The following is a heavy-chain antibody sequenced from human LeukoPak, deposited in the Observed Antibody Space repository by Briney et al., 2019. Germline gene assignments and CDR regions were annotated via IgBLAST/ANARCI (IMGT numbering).Heavy chain of an antibody. CDR3: AKVPSYCSSTSCLGDY. Sequence: GGSLRLSCAASGFTFSSYGMHWVRQAPGKGLEWVAFIRYDGSNKYYADSVKGRFTISRDNSKNTLYLQMNSLRAEDTAVYYCAKVPSYCSSTSCLGDYWGQGTQVTVSS. CDR1: GFTFSSYG. J-gene: IGHJ4*02. D-gene: IGHD2-2*01. V-gene: IGHV3-30*02. CDR2: IRYDGSNK.